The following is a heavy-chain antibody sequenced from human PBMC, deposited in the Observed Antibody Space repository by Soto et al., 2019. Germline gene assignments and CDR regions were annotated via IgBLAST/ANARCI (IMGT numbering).Heavy chain of an antibody. Sequence: EVQLLESGGGLVQPGGSLRLSCAASGFTFSSYAMSWVRQAPGKGLEWVSAISGSGGSTYYADSVKGRFTISRDNSKNTLYLQMNSLRAEDTAVYYCAKGRSVRGSGWHYFDYWGQGTLVTVSS. CDR3: AKGRSVRGSGWHYFDY. CDR1: GFTFSSYA. V-gene: IGHV3-23*01. CDR2: ISGSGGST. J-gene: IGHJ4*02. D-gene: IGHD6-19*01.